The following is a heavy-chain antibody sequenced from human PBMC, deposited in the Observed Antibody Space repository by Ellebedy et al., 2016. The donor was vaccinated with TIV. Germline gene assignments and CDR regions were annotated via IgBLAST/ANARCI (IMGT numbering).Heavy chain of an antibody. V-gene: IGHV1-18*01. CDR1: GYTFTSYG. CDR3: ARSSGRNWVTTRNYFDY. D-gene: IGHD1-1*01. CDR2: ISAYNGNT. Sequence: ASVKVSCKASGYTFTSYGISWVRQAPGQGLEWMGWISAYNGNTNYAQKLQGRVTMTTDTSTSTAYMELRSLRSDDTAVYYCARSSGRNWVTTRNYFDYWGQGTLVTVSS. J-gene: IGHJ4*02.